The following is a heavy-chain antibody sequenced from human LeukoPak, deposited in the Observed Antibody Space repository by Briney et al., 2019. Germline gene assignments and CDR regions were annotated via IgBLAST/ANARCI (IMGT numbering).Heavy chain of an antibody. D-gene: IGHD3-9*01. J-gene: IGHJ6*02. Sequence: PGGSLRLSCAASGFTFSSYSMNWVRQAPGKGLEWVSSISSSSSYIYYADSVKGRFTISRDNAKNSLYLQMNSLRAEDTAVYYCARSELVITPGRVYYGMDVWGQGTTVTVSS. CDR2: ISSSSSYI. CDR1: GFTFSSYS. V-gene: IGHV3-21*01. CDR3: ARSELVITPGRVYYGMDV.